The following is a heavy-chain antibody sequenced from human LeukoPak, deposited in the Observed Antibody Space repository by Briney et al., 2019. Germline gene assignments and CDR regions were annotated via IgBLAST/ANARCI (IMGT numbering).Heavy chain of an antibody. CDR3: ARVVRYNWNHWLDP. Sequence: GGSLRLSCAASGFTFSSYWMSWVRQAPGKGLEWVANIKQDGSEKYYVDSVKGRFTIPRDNAKNSLYLQMNSLRAEDTAVYYCARVVRYNWNHWLDPWGQGTLVTVSS. CDR1: GFTFSSYW. D-gene: IGHD1-20*01. J-gene: IGHJ5*02. V-gene: IGHV3-7*01. CDR2: IKQDGSEK.